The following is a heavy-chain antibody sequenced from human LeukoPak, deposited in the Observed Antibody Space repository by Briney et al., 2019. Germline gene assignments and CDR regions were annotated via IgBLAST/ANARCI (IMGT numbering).Heavy chain of an antibody. D-gene: IGHD1-26*01. Sequence: GGSLRLSCAASGFTVSSNYMSWVRQAPGKGLEWVSVLYSGGSTYYADSVKGRFTISRDNAKNTLYLQVNSLRAEDTAVYYCARAEWDLIYGYWGQGTLVTVSS. CDR3: ARAEWDLIYGY. J-gene: IGHJ4*02. CDR1: GFTVSSNY. V-gene: IGHV3-66*01. CDR2: LYSGGST.